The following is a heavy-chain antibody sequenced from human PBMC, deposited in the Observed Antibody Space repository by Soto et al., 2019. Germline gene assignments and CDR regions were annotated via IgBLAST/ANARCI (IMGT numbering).Heavy chain of an antibody. J-gene: IGHJ4*02. CDR2: IDPSDSYT. V-gene: IGHV5-10-1*01. Sequence: GESLKISCKGSGYSFTSYWISWVRQMPGKGLEWMGRIDPSDSYTNYSPSFQGHVTISADKSINTAYLQWSSLKASDTAMYYCARDDCSGTTCYEFDYWGQGTQVTVSS. D-gene: IGHD2-2*01. CDR3: ARDDCSGTTCYEFDY. CDR1: GYSFTSYW.